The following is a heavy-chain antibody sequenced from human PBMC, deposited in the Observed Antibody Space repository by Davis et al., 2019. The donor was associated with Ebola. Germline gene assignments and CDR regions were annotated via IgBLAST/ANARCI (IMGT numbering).Heavy chain of an antibody. CDR1: GFTFSSYD. V-gene: IGHV3-13*01. CDR2: IGTAGDT. J-gene: IGHJ6*02. D-gene: IGHD2/OR15-2a*01. CDR3: ARAGGSTTLTAPSMDV. Sequence: GESLKISCAASGFTFSSYDMHWVRQATGKGLEWVSAIGTAGDTYYPGSVKGRFTISRDNSKNTLYLQMNSLRAEDTAVYYCARAGGSTTLTAPSMDVWGQGTTVTVSS.